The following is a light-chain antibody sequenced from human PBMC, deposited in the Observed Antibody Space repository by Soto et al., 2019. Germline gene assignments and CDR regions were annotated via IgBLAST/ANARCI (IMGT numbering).Light chain of an antibody. CDR1: SNDIGSYHY. CDR3: SSLTNSPFYV. Sequence: QSALTQPTAVSGSPGQWITISCTGKSNDIGSYHYVSWYQQHPGKAPRLLIHGVRNRPSGLSSRFSASKSGLTASLTISGLQAHDEADYSCSSLTNSPFYVFGHGTKRTVL. V-gene: IGLV2-14*01. J-gene: IGLJ1*01. CDR2: GVR.